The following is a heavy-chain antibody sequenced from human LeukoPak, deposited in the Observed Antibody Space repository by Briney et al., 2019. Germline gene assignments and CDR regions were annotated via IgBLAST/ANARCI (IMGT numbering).Heavy chain of an antibody. CDR1: GFTFSSYE. V-gene: IGHV3-48*03. Sequence: QAGGSLRLSCAASGFTFSSYEMNWVRQAPGKGLEWVSYISSSGSTIYYADSVKGRFTISRDNAKNSLYLQMNSLRAEDTAVYYCAREVTMVRGYDAFDIWGQGTMVTVSS. CDR3: AREVTMVRGYDAFDI. CDR2: ISSSGSTI. J-gene: IGHJ3*02. D-gene: IGHD3-10*01.